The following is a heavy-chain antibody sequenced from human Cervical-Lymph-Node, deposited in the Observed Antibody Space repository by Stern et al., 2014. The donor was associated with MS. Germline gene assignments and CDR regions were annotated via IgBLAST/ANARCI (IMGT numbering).Heavy chain of an antibody. J-gene: IGHJ6*02. CDR1: GDSIRTSTSS. CDR2: IYYGGST. D-gene: IGHD1-26*01. V-gene: IGHV4-30-2*01. CDR3: ARVVVGASFRYYGMNV. Sequence: VQLVESGSGLVKPSETLSLTCTVSGDSIRTSTSSWGWIRQAPGKGLEWIGYIYYGGSTYYNPSLKSRVSTSVDRSKNQFSLRLSSVTAADSAVYYCARVVVGASFRYYGMNVWGQGTTVTVSS.